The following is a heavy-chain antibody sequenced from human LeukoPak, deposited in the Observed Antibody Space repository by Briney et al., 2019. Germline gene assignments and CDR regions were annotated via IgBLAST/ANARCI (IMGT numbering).Heavy chain of an antibody. CDR2: ISGSGGST. CDR3: ARDRDDYFDY. V-gene: IGHV3-23*01. CDR1: GFTFSSYG. J-gene: IGHJ4*02. Sequence: GGSLRLSCAASGFTFSSYGMSWVRQAPGKGLEWVSAISGSGGSTYYADSVKGRFTISRDNSKNTLYLQMNSLRAEDTALYYCARDRDDYFDYWGQGTLVTVSS. D-gene: IGHD3-10*01.